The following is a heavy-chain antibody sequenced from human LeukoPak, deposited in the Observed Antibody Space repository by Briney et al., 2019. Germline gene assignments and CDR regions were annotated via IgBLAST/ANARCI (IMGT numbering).Heavy chain of an antibody. CDR3: ARHGGGSGSYYKLPFDY. J-gene: IGHJ4*02. Sequence: SETLSLTCTVSGDSISSSSYYWGWIRQPPGKGLEWIGNIYYSGNTYYNPSLKSRVTISVDTSKNQFSLKLSSVTAADTAVYYCARHGGGSGSYYKLPFDYWGQGTLVTVSS. CDR1: GDSISSSSYY. V-gene: IGHV4-39*01. D-gene: IGHD3-10*01. CDR2: IYYSGNT.